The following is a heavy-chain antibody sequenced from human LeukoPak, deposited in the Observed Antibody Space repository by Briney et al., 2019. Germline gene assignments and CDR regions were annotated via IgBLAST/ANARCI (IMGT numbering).Heavy chain of an antibody. CDR1: GVAFSRSW. CDR3: ARDRAYSRFDY. J-gene: IGHJ4*02. D-gene: IGHD1-26*01. CDR2: IKEDGSED. Sequence: PGGPLRLSCVDSGVAFSRSWMTWLRQDPGKGLEWVASIKEDGSEDYYVGSVEGRFTIFRDNSKNSLYLQMNNLRVEDTAVYYCARDRAYSRFDYWGQGTLVTVAS. V-gene: IGHV3-7*01.